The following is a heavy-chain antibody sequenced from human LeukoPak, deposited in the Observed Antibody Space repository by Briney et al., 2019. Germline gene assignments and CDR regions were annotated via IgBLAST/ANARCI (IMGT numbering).Heavy chain of an antibody. CDR2: SSYSSSTI. Sequence: GGSLRLSCAASGFTFSSYSMNWVRQAPGKGLEWVSYSSYSSSTIFYADSVKGRFTISRDNAKNSLYLQMNSLRAEDTAVYYCASGDPIVVVVAAPMDVWGKGTTVTVSS. CDR3: ASGDPIVVVVAAPMDV. CDR1: GFTFSSYS. D-gene: IGHD2-15*01. J-gene: IGHJ6*03. V-gene: IGHV3-48*01.